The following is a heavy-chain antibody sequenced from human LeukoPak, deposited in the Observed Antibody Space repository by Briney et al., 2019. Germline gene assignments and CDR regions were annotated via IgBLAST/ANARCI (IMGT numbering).Heavy chain of an antibody. CDR1: GFTFSSYW. Sequence: GGSPRLSCAASGFTFSSYWMSWVRQAPGKGLEWVANIKQDGSEKYYVDSVKGRFTISRDNAKNSLYLQMNSLRAEDTAVYYCARDLRSGYDFWSGYYYYFDYWGQGTLVTVSS. CDR3: ARDLRSGYDFWSGYYYYFDY. D-gene: IGHD3-3*01. J-gene: IGHJ4*02. V-gene: IGHV3-7*01. CDR2: IKQDGSEK.